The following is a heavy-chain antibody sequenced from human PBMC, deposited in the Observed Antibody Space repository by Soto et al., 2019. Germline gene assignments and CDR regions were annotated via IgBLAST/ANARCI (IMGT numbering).Heavy chain of an antibody. D-gene: IGHD3-22*01. Sequence: ASVKVSCKASGGTFSSYAISWVRQAPGQGLEWMGGIIPIFGTANYAQKFQGRVTITADESTSTAYMELSSLRSEDTAVYYCARYGYYDSSGYFVPLYYGMDVWGQGTTVTVSS. CDR1: GGTFSSYA. CDR2: IIPIFGTA. CDR3: ARYGYYDSSGYFVPLYYGMDV. J-gene: IGHJ6*02. V-gene: IGHV1-69*13.